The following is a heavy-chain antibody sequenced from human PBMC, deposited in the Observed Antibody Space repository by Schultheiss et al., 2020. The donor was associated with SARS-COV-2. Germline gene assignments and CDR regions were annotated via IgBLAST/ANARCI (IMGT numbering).Heavy chain of an antibody. CDR2: FSGSGGST. Sequence: GESLKISCAASGFTFSSYAMSWVRQAPGKGLEWVSAFSGSGGSTYYADSVKGRFTISRDNSKNTLYLQMNSLRAEDTAVYYCAKEKGDSPNPGWFDPWGQGTLVTVSS. V-gene: IGHV3-23*01. D-gene: IGHD2-21*02. CDR1: GFTFSSYA. CDR3: AKEKGDSPNPGWFDP. J-gene: IGHJ5*02.